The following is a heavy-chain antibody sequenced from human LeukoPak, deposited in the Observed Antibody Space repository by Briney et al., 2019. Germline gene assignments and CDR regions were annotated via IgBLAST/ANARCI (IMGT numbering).Heavy chain of an antibody. CDR3: ARETPLRYFDP. CDR2: IHSSGTA. D-gene: IGHD3-9*01. CDR1: GGSISSGGYS. Sequence: SETLSLTCAVSGGSISSGGYSWNWIRQPPGKGLEWIGYIHSSGTAYYNPTLKSRVTISLDRSKNQLSLNLTSVTAADTAVYYCARETPLRYFDPWGQGTLVTVSP. J-gene: IGHJ5*02. V-gene: IGHV4-30-2*01.